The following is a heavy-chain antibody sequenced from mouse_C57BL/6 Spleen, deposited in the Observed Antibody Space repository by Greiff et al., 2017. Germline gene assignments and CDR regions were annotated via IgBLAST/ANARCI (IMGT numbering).Heavy chain of an antibody. CDR2: IDPSDSET. D-gene: IGHD2-1*01. V-gene: IGHV1-52*01. Sequence: QVQLQQPGAELVRPGSSVKLSCKASGYTFTSYWMHWVKQRPIQGLEWIGNIDPSDSETNYSQKFKDKATLTVDKSSSTAYMQLSSLTSEDSAVYYCARSVGYGNRFDYWGQGTTLTVSS. CDR3: ARSVGYGNRFDY. J-gene: IGHJ2*01. CDR1: GYTFTSYW.